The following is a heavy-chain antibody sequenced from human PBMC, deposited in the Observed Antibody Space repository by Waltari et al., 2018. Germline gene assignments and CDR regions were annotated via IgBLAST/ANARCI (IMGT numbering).Heavy chain of an antibody. V-gene: IGHV4-59*01. CDR1: GASITTYY. J-gene: IGHJ4*02. D-gene: IGHD4-17*01. CDR2: VYYTGAA. Sequence: QVQLQESGPDRVKPSETLSLICNVSGASITTYYWSWMRQSPGKRLEWVGYVYYTGAAKYTPSVGSRVTMSVDTSKSQFSLKLTSVTAADTAVYYCARDPAGDYGYWGQGTLVTVSA. CDR3: ARDPAGDYGY.